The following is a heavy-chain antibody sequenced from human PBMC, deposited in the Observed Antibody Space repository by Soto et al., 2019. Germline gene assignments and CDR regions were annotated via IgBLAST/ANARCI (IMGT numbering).Heavy chain of an antibody. Sequence: QVQLVQSGAEVKKPGASVKVSCKASGYTFTSYYMHWVRQAPGQGLEWMGIINPSGGSTSYAQKFQGRVTMTRDTSTSTVYMELSSLRSEDRAVYYCARGTHIVVVTPNTDYWGQGTLVTVSS. J-gene: IGHJ4*02. D-gene: IGHD2-21*02. CDR2: INPSGGST. V-gene: IGHV1-46*03. CDR3: ARGTHIVVVTPNTDY. CDR1: GYTFTSYY.